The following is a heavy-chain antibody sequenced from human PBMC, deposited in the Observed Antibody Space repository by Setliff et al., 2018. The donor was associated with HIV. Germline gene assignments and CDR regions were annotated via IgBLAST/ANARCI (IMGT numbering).Heavy chain of an antibody. Sequence: PGGSLRLSCAASGFAFSNAWMTWVRQAPGKGLEWVGRIKGKADGGITEYAAPVKGRFILSRDDSKNTLFLQMNSLKIEDTAVYFCTTDLCSPRSAACSPTSWGQGTLVTVSS. CDR3: TTDLCSPRSAACSPTS. J-gene: IGHJ5*02. CDR2: IKGKADGGIT. V-gene: IGHV3-15*01. D-gene: IGHD2-15*01. CDR1: GFAFSNAW.